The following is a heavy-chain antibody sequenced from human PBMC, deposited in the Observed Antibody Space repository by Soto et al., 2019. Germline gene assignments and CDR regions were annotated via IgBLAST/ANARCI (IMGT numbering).Heavy chain of an antibody. J-gene: IGHJ3*02. Sequence: QVQLVESGGGVVQPGRSLRLSCAASGFTFSSYAMHWVRQAPGKGLEWVAVISYDGSNKYYADSVKGRFTISRDNSKNTLYLQMNSLRAEDTAVYYCAREGCSGGSCYLFDIWGQGTMVTVSS. D-gene: IGHD2-15*01. V-gene: IGHV3-30-3*01. CDR1: GFTFSSYA. CDR3: AREGCSGGSCYLFDI. CDR2: ISYDGSNK.